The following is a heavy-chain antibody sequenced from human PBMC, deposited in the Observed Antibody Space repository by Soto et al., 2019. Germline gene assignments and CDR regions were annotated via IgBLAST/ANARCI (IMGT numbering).Heavy chain of an antibody. CDR3: ARGATTTEKYSSAMDV. CDR2: LSASNGGS. J-gene: IGHJ6*03. CDR1: GYTFSDYV. Sequence: QVQLVQSGAEVKKPGASVRVSCKTSGYTFSDYVISWVRQAPGQGLEWVGWLSASNGGSNFAQKGHGRVTLSTVASKRAAYMEMRGLECDDTAVYFCARGATTTEKYSSAMDVWCRGSAVSVYS. D-gene: IGHD1-26*01. V-gene: IGHV1-18*01.